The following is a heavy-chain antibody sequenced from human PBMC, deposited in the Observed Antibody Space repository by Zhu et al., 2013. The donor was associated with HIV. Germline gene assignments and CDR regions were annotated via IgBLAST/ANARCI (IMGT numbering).Heavy chain of an antibody. CDR3: ATYSVVVPAAIPPYYYGMDV. CDR2: FDPEDGET. Sequence: QVQLVQSGAEVKKPGASVKVSCKVSGYTLTELSMHWVRQAPGKGLEWMGGFDPEDGETIYAPKFQGRVTMTEDTSTDTAFMELSSLRSEDTAMYHCATYSVVVPAAIPPYYYGMDVWGQGTTVTVSS. V-gene: IGHV1-24*01. J-gene: IGHJ6*02. CDR1: GYTLTELS. D-gene: IGHD2-2*02.